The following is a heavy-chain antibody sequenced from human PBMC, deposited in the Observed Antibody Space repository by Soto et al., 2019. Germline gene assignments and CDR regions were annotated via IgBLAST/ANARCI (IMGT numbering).Heavy chain of an antibody. CDR2: IYTSGST. J-gene: IGHJ4*02. D-gene: IGHD2-15*01. CDR3: ASGVCSLPYYFDY. V-gene: IGHV4-4*07. Sequence: QVQLQESGPGLVKPSETLSLTCTVSGGSISSYYWSWIRQPAGKGLEWIGRIYTSGSTYYNPSLKSRVTRSVDTSRHQFSVKLSSVTAGDTAVYYCASGVCSLPYYFDYWGQGALVPVSS. CDR1: GGSISSYY.